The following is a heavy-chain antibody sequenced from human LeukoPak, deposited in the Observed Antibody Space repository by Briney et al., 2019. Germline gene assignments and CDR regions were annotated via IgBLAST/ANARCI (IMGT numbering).Heavy chain of an antibody. CDR2: ISSSSSYI. D-gene: IGHD3-22*01. J-gene: IGHJ4*02. Sequence: PGGSLRLSCAASGFTFSSYSMNWVRQAPGKGLEWVSSISSSSSYIYYADSVKGRFTISRDNAKNSLYLQMNSLRAEDTAVYYCASGNSSGYYKYYFDYWGQGTLLTVSS. CDR3: ASGNSSGYYKYYFDY. V-gene: IGHV3-21*01. CDR1: GFTFSSYS.